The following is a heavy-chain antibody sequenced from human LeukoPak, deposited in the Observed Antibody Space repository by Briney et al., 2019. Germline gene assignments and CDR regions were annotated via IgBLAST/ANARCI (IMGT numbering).Heavy chain of an antibody. D-gene: IGHD2-2*01. CDR1: GYTFTSYY. CDR3: ARIGYCSSTSCYEDAFDI. V-gene: IGHV1-46*01. Sequence: ASVKVSCKASGYTFTSYYMHWVRQASGQGLEWMGIINPSGGSTSYAQKFQGRVTMTRDTSTSTVYMELSSLRSEDTAVYYCARIGYCSSTSCYEDAFDIWGQGTMVTVSS. CDR2: INPSGGST. J-gene: IGHJ3*02.